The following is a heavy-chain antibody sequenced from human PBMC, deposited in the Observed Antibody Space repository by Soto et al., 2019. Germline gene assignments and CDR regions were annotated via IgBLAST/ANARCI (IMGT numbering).Heavy chain of an antibody. D-gene: IGHD4-4*01. J-gene: IGHJ5*02. CDR2: IKPDESEK. Sequence: EVQLVESGGGLVQPGGSLRLSCTASVFTFSASWMTWVRTDPGKGLEWVARIKPDESEKKYADSVKGRFSISRDNAKNSMDLQMDSLRGEDTAVYYCVRGGSNYASWGKVTLVTVS. CDR3: VRGGSNYAS. CDR1: VFTFSASW. V-gene: IGHV3-7*01.